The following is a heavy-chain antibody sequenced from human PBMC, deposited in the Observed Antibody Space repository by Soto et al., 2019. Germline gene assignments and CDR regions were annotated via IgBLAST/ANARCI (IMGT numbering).Heavy chain of an antibody. D-gene: IGHD3-10*01. V-gene: IGHV6-1*01. CDR3: SGITWFRGMDV. Sequence: SQTLSLTCVISGDSVSSNSAGWNWIRQSPSRGLEWLGRTYYKSKWNNDYALSVKSRITINPDTSKNQFSLHLYSVTPEDTAVYYCSGITWFRGMDVWGQGTPVTVSS. CDR1: GDSVSSNSAG. J-gene: IGHJ6*02. CDR2: TYYKSKWNN.